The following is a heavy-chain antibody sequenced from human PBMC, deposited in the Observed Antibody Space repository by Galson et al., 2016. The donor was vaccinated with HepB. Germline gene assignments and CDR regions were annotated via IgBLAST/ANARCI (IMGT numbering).Heavy chain of an antibody. V-gene: IGHV3-30-3*01. CDR2: ISYDGSNK. J-gene: IGHJ4*02. CDR3: ARAPSAAADSRIDY. CDR1: GFTFSSYA. Sequence: SLRLSCAASGFTFSSYAMHWVRQAPGKGLEWVAVISYDGSNKYYADSVKGRFTISRDNSKNTLYLQMNSLRAEDTAVYYCARAPSAAADSRIDYWGQGTLVTVSS. D-gene: IGHD6-13*01.